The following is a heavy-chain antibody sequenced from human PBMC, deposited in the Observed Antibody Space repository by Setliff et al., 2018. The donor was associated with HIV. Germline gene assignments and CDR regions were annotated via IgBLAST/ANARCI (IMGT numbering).Heavy chain of an antibody. J-gene: IGHJ3*02. CDR3: ARVYYFDSSGYYQRGDVFDI. D-gene: IGHD3-22*01. V-gene: IGHV4-59*01. Sequence: SETLSLTCTVSGGSISSYYWSWIRQPAGKGLEWIGYIYDSGSPKYNPSLKSRVTISIDTSKSQISLKLTSVTAADTAMYHCARVYYFDSSGYYQRGDVFDIWGQGTMVTVSS. CDR2: IYDSGSP. CDR1: GGSISSYY.